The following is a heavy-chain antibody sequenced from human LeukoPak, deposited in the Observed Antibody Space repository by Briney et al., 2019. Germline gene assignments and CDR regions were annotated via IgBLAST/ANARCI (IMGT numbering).Heavy chain of an antibody. CDR1: GYTFTSYW. J-gene: IGHJ5*02. V-gene: IGHV1-46*01. D-gene: IGHD3-10*01. CDR3: ARGWFGEFDP. Sequence: ASVKVSCKASGYTFTSYWIQWVRQAPGQGLEWMGLINPDGGSTAYAHRFQGRVTITADESTSTAYMELSSLRSEDTAVYYCARGWFGEFDPWGQGTLVTVSS. CDR2: INPDGGST.